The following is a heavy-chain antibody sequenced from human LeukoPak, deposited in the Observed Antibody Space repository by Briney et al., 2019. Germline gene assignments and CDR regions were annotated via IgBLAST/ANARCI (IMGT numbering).Heavy chain of an antibody. J-gene: IGHJ4*02. CDR3: AKASGGVAVTGTAFDY. V-gene: IGHV3-30*18. Sequence: GGSLRLSCAASGFTFSSYGVHWVRQAPGKGLEWVAVISYDGTNKYYADSVKGRFTISRDNSKNTLYLQMSSLRAEDTAVYYCAKASGGVAVTGTAFDYWGQGTLVTVSP. CDR1: GFTFSSYG. CDR2: ISYDGTNK. D-gene: IGHD6-19*01.